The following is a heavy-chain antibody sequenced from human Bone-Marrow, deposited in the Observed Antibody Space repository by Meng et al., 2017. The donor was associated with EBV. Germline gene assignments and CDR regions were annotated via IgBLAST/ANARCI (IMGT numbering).Heavy chain of an antibody. CDR3: SRDLAGAYDD. CDR1: GFSFRSYL. CDR2: TNEDGRTT. J-gene: IGHJ4*02. D-gene: IGHD2-21*01. V-gene: IGHV3-74*01. Sequence: VQLVESGGVVVQPGGSLRLSCAASGFSFRSYLMHWVRQAPGKGRVCISRTNEDGRTTSYADSVKGRFTISRDNTKNTLYLQMNSLRAEDTARYFCSRDLAGAYDDWGQGTLVTVSS.